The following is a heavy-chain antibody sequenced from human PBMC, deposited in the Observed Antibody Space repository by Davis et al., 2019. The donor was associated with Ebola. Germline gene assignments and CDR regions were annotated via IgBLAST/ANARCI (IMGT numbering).Heavy chain of an antibody. CDR2: IKTDGSLI. CDR3: AREGKIFGCDY. D-gene: IGHD3-3*01. CDR1: GFIFSSYW. Sequence: GESLKISCAASGFIFSSYWMHWVRQAPGKGLIWVSRIKTDGSLIGYGDSVQGRFTISRDNAKNTLYLQMNDLRAEDTAVYYCAREGKIFGCDYWGQGVLVTVSS. V-gene: IGHV3-74*01. J-gene: IGHJ4*02.